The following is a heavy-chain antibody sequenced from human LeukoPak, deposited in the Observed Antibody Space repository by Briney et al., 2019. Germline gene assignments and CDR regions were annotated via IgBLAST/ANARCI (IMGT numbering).Heavy chain of an antibody. V-gene: IGHV3-15*01. CDR2: IKSKTDGGTT. CDR3: TTEDRGYSYGYHFDY. D-gene: IGHD5-18*01. Sequence: GGSLRLSCAASGFTFSNAWMSWVRQAPGKGLEWVGRIKSKTDGGTTDYAAPVKGRFTISRDDSKNTLYLQMNSLKTEDTAVYYCTTEDRGYSYGYHFDYWGQGTLVTVSS. J-gene: IGHJ4*02. CDR1: GFTFSNAW.